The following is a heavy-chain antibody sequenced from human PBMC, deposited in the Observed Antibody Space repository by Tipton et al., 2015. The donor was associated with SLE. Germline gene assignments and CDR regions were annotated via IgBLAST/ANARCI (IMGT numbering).Heavy chain of an antibody. J-gene: IGHJ4*02. V-gene: IGHV4-59*04. Sequence: TLSLTCTVSGGSISSYYWSWIRQPPGKGLEWIGYIYYSGSTYYNPSLKSRVTISVDTSKNQFSLKPSSVTAADTAVYYCTQWELRGPVNYWGQGTLVTVSS. D-gene: IGHD1-26*01. CDR2: IYYSGST. CDR3: TQWELRGPVNY. CDR1: GGSISSYY.